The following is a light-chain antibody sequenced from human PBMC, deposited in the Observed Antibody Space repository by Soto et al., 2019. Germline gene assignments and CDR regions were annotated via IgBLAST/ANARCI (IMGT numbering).Light chain of an antibody. Sequence: EVVLTQSPGTLSLSPGERATLSCRASQSVSSSYLAWYQQKPGQSPRLLIFDASDRATGVPDRISGSGSGTEFTLTICSLQPEDFAVYYCQQYSHWPRTFGQGTKVDIK. CDR2: DAS. J-gene: IGKJ1*01. CDR1: QSVSSSY. CDR3: QQYSHWPRT. V-gene: IGKV3D-20*02.